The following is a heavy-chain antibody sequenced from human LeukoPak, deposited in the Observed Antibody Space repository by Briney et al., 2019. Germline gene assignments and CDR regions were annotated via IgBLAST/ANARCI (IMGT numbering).Heavy chain of an antibody. D-gene: IGHD1-26*01. CDR3: AKGFRVGALSSYHYYYMDA. Sequence: GGSLRLSCAASGFTLSNYGMHWVRQAPGKGLEWVAFIRHDGNDKYYVDSVKGRFTISRDKSKNTLYLQMNSFRAEDTAVYYCAKGFRVGALSSYHYYYMDAWGNGTTVTASS. CDR2: IRHDGNDK. CDR1: GFTLSNYG. J-gene: IGHJ6*03. V-gene: IGHV3-30*02.